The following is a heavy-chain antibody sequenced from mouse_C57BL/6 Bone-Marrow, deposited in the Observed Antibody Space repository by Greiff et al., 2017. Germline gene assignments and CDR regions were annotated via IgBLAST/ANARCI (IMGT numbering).Heavy chain of an antibody. J-gene: IGHJ3*01. CDR1: GYTFTSYW. D-gene: IGHD2-4*01. CDR3: ARHDYDGAWFAY. Sequence: QVQLQQPGAELVKPGASVKLSCKASGYTFTSYWMHWVKQRPGQGLEWIGMIHPNSGSTNYNEKFKSKATLTVDKSSSTAYMQLSSLTSEDSAVYYWARHDYDGAWFAYWGQGTLVTVSA. V-gene: IGHV1-64*01. CDR2: IHPNSGST.